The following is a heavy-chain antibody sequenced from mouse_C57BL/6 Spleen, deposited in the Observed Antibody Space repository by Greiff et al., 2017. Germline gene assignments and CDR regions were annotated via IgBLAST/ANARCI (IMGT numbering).Heavy chain of an antibody. V-gene: IGHV3-6*01. CDR1: GYSITSGYY. Sequence: EVQLQESGPGLVKPSQSLSLTCSVTGYSITSGYYWNWIRQFPGNKLEWMGYISYDGSNNSNPSLKNRISITRDTSKNQFFLKLNSVTTEDTATYYCASRPLVWYFDVWGTGTTVTVSS. J-gene: IGHJ1*03. CDR2: ISYDGSN. CDR3: ASRPLVWYFDV. D-gene: IGHD6-1*01.